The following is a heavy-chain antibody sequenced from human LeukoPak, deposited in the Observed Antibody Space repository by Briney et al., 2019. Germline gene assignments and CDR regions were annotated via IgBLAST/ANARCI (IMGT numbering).Heavy chain of an antibody. CDR2: IYYSGST. Sequence: SETLSLTCTVSGGSISSYYWSWLRQPPGKGLEWIGYIYYSGSTNYNPSLKSRVTISVDTSKNQFSLKLSSVTAADTAVYYCAGRYYYGSGLPAFDIWGQGTMVTVSS. CDR3: AGRYYYGSGLPAFDI. D-gene: IGHD3-10*01. J-gene: IGHJ3*02. V-gene: IGHV4-59*01. CDR1: GGSISSYY.